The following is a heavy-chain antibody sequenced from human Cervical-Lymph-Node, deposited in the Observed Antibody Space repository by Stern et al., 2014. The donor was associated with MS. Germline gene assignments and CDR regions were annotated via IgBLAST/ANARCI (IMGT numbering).Heavy chain of an antibody. CDR3: ARGDHYYSYGLDV. J-gene: IGHJ6*02. V-gene: IGHV1-46*03. CDR2: IDPNGGTT. Sequence: VQLVQSGAEVKKPGASVKVSCEASGYTLTSYSMHWVRQAPGQGLEWLGVIDPNGGTTRYAQKFQGRVSMSSEPATTTLLLEVRGLASADTAVYSCARGDHYYSYGLDVWGQGTTVTVSS. CDR1: GYTLTSYS.